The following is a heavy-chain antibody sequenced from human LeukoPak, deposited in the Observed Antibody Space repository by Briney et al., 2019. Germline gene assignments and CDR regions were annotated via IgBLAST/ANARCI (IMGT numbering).Heavy chain of an antibody. J-gene: IGHJ5*02. CDR2: LREDGRTT. CDR1: VFTFYDYT. V-gene: IGHV3-43*02. CDR3: ATTRQKGTAYADQHH. Sequence: RGSLRLSCALPVFTFYDYTMHSGRQAPGKGLEWVSLLREDGRTTNYVNSVKGRFAISRDNSKKSLYLQIHSLKTEDTALYYCATTRQKGTAYADQHHWGQGTLVTVSS.